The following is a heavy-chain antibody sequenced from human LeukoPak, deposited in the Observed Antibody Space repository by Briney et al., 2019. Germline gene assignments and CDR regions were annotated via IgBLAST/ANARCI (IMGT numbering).Heavy chain of an antibody. V-gene: IGHV3-23*01. CDR2: ISGSGGST. D-gene: IGHD3-9*01. CDR1: GFTFSSYG. J-gene: IGHJ4*02. Sequence: GGSLRLSCAASGFTFSSYGMSWVRQAPGKGLEWVSAISGSGGSTYYADSVKGRFTISRDNSKNTLYLQMNSLRAEDTAVYYCAKIPSRPVLRYFDPFDYWGQGTLVTVSS. CDR3: AKIPSRPVLRYFDPFDY.